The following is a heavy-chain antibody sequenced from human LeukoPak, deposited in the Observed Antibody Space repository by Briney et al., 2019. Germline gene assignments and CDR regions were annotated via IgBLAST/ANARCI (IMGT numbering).Heavy chain of an antibody. CDR2: ISSSSSTI. CDR1: GFTFSSYS. J-gene: IGHJ4*02. V-gene: IGHV3-48*04. Sequence: PGGSLRLSCAASGFTFSSYSMNWVRQAPGKGLEWVSYISSSSSTIYYADSVKGRFTISRDNAKNSLFLQMNSLRVEDTAVYYCARGGSSWTYWGQGTLVTVSS. CDR3: ARGGSSWTY. D-gene: IGHD6-13*01.